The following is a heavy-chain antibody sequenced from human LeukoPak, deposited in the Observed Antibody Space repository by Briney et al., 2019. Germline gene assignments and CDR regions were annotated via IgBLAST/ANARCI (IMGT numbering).Heavy chain of an antibody. CDR3: ARDRCSSTSCFYDY. CDR1: GFTFSHYW. J-gene: IGHJ4*02. Sequence: PRGSLRLSCAASGFTFSHYWMTWVRQAPGKGLEWVANIKQDGSEQYYVDSVKGRFTISRDNAKNSLYLQMNSLRVEDTAVYYCARDRCSSTSCFYDYWGQGTLVTVSS. V-gene: IGHV3-7*01. CDR2: IKQDGSEQ. D-gene: IGHD2-2*01.